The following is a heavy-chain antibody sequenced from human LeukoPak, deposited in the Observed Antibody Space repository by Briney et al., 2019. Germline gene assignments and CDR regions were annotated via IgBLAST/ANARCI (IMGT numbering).Heavy chain of an antibody. CDR3: ARDRYLAYYYGSGSYYHLDY. D-gene: IGHD3-10*01. CDR2: INTNTGNP. J-gene: IGHJ4*02. CDR1: GYTFTSYA. V-gene: IGHV7-4-1*02. Sequence: ASVKVSCKASGYTFTSYAMNWVRQAPGQGLEWMGWINTNTGNPTYAQGFTGRFVFSLDTSVSTAYLQISSLKAEDTAVYYCARDRYLAYYYGSGSYYHLDYWGQGTLVTVSS.